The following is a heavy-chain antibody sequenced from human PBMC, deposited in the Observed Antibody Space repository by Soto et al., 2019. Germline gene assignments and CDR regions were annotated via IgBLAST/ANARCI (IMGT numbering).Heavy chain of an antibody. J-gene: IGHJ5*02. CDR2: INPSGGST. V-gene: IGHV1-46*01. D-gene: IGHD2-15*01. CDR1: GYTFTSYY. CDR3: ARGVVVVAASQLGWFDP. Sequence: QVQLVQSGAEVKKPGASVKVSCKASGYTFTSYYMHWVRQAPGQGLEWMGIINPSGGSTSYAQKFQGRVTMTRDTSTSTAYMELRSLRSEDTAVYYCARGVVVVAASQLGWFDPWGQGTLVTVSS.